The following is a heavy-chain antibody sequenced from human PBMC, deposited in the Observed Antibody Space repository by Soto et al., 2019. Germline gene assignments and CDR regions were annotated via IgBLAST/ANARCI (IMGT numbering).Heavy chain of an antibody. CDR3: ARPLGSEPLFDY. V-gene: IGHV1-69*13. CDR2: IIPIFGTA. Sequence: SLKVSCKASGCTFSNYTINWVRQAPGQGLEWMGGIIPIFGTANYAQKFQGRITITADESTSTAYMELSSLRSEDTAVYYCARPLGSEPLFDYWGQGTLVTVSS. D-gene: IGHD6-25*01. J-gene: IGHJ4*02. CDR1: GCTFSNYT.